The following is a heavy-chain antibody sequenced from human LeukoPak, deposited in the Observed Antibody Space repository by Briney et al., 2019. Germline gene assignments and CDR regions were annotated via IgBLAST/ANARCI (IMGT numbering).Heavy chain of an antibody. CDR1: GGSISSSSYY. Sequence: TLSLTCTVSGGSISSSSYYWGWIRQPPGKGLEWIGSIYYSGSTYYNPSLKSRVTISVDTSKNQFSLKLSSVTAADTAVYYCAREPNSGSYYNAFDIWGQGTMVTVSS. CDR3: AREPNSGSYYNAFDI. V-gene: IGHV4-39*07. J-gene: IGHJ3*02. D-gene: IGHD1-26*01. CDR2: IYYSGST.